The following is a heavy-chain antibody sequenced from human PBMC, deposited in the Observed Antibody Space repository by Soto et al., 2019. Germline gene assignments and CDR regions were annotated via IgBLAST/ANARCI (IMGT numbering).Heavy chain of an antibody. J-gene: IGHJ4*02. D-gene: IGHD2-2*01. CDR1: GFTFSINA. CDR2: ISANGQGI. V-gene: IGHV3-23*01. Sequence: PGGSLRLSCAASGFTFSINAMSWVRQAPGKGLEWVSAISANGQGIYYADSVRGRFTTSRDNSKNTVFLHMDSLRAEDTAVYYCAKDRDYPRDQFHYWGQGTLVTVSS. CDR3: AKDRDYPRDQFHY.